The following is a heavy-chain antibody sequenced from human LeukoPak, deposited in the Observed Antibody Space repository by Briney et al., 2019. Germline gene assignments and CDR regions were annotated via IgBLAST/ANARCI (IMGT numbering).Heavy chain of an antibody. V-gene: IGHV4-59*08. D-gene: IGHD5-24*01. CDR3: ARRMATVTDTFDI. Sequence: SSETLSLTCNVSGDSLTSHFWSWIRQTPGKGLEWIGYVFHGGTTNYCPSLKSRVTISLDTSKKQFYLRLASVTAADTAVYYCARRMATVTDTFDIWGRGTMVSVSS. J-gene: IGHJ3*02. CDR1: GDSLTSHF. CDR2: VFHGGTT.